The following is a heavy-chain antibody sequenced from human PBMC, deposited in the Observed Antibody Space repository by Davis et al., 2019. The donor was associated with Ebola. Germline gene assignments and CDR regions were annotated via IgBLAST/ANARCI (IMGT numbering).Heavy chain of an antibody. D-gene: IGHD3-22*01. CDR2: IIPILGIA. J-gene: IGHJ4*02. CDR3: ARDDSSGYPDLDY. V-gene: IGHV1-69*04. Sequence: SVKVSCKASGGTFSSYAISWVRQAPGQGLEWMGRIIPILGIANYAQKFQGRVTITADKSTSTAYMELSSLRSEDTAVYYCARDDSSGYPDLDYWGQGTLITVSS. CDR1: GGTFSSYA.